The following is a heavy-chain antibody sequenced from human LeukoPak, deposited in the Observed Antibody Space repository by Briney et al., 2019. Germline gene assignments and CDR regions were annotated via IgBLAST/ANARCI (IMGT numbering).Heavy chain of an antibody. CDR2: ISYDGSNK. CDR3: AKAAYFYGSGSYYNDY. D-gene: IGHD3-10*01. J-gene: IGHJ4*02. Sequence: GGSLRLSCAASGFTFSSYAMHWVRQAPGKGLEWVAVISYDGSNKYYADSVKGRFTISRDNSKNTLYLQMNSLRAEDTAVYFCAKAAYFYGSGSYYNDYWGQGTLVTVSS. CDR1: GFTFSSYA. V-gene: IGHV3-30-3*01.